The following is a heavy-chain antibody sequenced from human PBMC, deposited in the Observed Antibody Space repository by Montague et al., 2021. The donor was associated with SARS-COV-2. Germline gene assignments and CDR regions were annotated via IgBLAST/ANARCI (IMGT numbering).Heavy chain of an antibody. V-gene: IGHV4-59*08. CDR3: ARHQTGYPNWFDS. J-gene: IGHJ5*01. CDR2: IRYSGSN. Sequence: SETLSLTCSVSGGSIGSYYWSWLRQPPGKGLVWIGHIRYSGSNTYSPSLQSRATLSMDMSTNQFSLRLTSVTAADTAVYFCARHQTGYPNWFDSWGQGTSVIVSS. CDR1: GGSIGSYY. D-gene: IGHD3-9*01.